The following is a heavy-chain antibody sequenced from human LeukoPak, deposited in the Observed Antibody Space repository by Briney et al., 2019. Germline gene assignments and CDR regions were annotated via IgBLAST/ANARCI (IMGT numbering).Heavy chain of an antibody. Sequence: PGGSLRLSCAASEFTFSNYWVNWVRQAPGKGLEWVANIKQDGSEKYYVDSVKGRFIISRDNAKNSLYLQMNSLRAEDTAVYYCARDRRYSYIDYWGQGTLVTVSS. J-gene: IGHJ4*02. V-gene: IGHV3-7*04. CDR2: IKQDGSEK. CDR3: ARDRRYSYIDY. D-gene: IGHD5-18*01. CDR1: EFTFSNYW.